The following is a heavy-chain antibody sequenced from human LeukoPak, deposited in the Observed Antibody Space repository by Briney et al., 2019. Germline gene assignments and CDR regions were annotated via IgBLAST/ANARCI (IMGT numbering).Heavy chain of an antibody. D-gene: IGHD1-26*01. CDR1: GFTFSTYT. CDR3: AREDGRVGATSAFDI. CDR2: INGRGNYI. Sequence: PGGSRRLSCAASGFTFSTYTMNWVRQAPGKGLEWVSSINGRGNYIYYADSVKGRFTISRDNAQTSLFLQMNSLRAEDTAVYYCAREDGRVGATSAFDIWGQGTMVTVSS. V-gene: IGHV3-21*01. J-gene: IGHJ3*02.